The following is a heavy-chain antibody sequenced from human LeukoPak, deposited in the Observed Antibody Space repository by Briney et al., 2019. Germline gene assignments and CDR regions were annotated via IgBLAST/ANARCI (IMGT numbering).Heavy chain of an antibody. CDR1: GFTFSSFG. Sequence: GGSLRLSCAASGFTFSSFGMHWVRQAPGKGLEWVAVIWYDGNNKYYADSVKGRFTISRDNSKNTLYLQMNSLRAEDTAVYYCARAFTSTGYYYVEYWGQGTLVTVSS. D-gene: IGHD3-22*01. CDR2: IWYDGNNK. CDR3: ARAFTSTGYYYVEY. J-gene: IGHJ4*02. V-gene: IGHV3-33*01.